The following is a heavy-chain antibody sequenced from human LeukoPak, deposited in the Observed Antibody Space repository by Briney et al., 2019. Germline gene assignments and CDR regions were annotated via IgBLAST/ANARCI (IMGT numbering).Heavy chain of an antibody. Sequence: GGSLRLSCAASGFTFSSYGMHWVRQAPGKGLEWVAIISYDGSNKYNADSVKGRFTISRDNSKNTLYLQMNSLRAEDTAVYYCAKARDYDILTGYPLNFDYWGQGTLVTVSS. CDR1: GFTFSSYG. D-gene: IGHD3-9*01. J-gene: IGHJ4*02. CDR3: AKARDYDILTGYPLNFDY. CDR2: ISYDGSNK. V-gene: IGHV3-30*18.